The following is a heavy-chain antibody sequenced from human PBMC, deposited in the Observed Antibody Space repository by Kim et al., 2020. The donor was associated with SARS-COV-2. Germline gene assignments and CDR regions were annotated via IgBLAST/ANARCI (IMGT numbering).Heavy chain of an antibody. CDR3: WRQAIVLVPAARAPNWFDP. V-gene: IGHV3-7*05. J-gene: IGHJ5*02. CDR2: IKQAGREK. CDR1: GFTFSRYW. Sequence: GGSLRLSCAASGFTFSRYWMSWVRQAPGKGLEWVANIKQAGREKYYVDSVKGRFTISRDNAKNSLYLPMNSLRAEDTAGYYCWRQAIVLVPAARAPNWFDPWSQGTLVTVSS. D-gene: IGHD2-2*01.